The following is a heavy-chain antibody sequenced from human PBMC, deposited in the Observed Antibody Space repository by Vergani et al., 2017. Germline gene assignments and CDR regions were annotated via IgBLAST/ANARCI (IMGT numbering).Heavy chain of an antibody. Sequence: DVQLVESGGDLVQPGGSLRLSCAASGFTFSSYSMNWVRQAPGKGLEWISYISTTSDTIYYADSVRGRFTISRDKSQNTVNLQMNSLRTEDTAVYFCANSVIAGNVGVAYFGMDVWGRGTTVTVSS. D-gene: IGHD2/OR15-2a*01. J-gene: IGHJ6*02. CDR2: ISTTSDTI. CDR1: GFTFSSYS. V-gene: IGHV3-48*01. CDR3: ANSVIAGNVGVAYFGMDV.